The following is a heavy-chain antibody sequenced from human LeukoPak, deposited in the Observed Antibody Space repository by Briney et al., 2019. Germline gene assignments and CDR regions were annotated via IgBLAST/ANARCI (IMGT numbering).Heavy chain of an antibody. V-gene: IGHV3-48*01. CDR3: ARGTRHYYGGNSRPDY. J-gene: IGHJ4*02. D-gene: IGHD4-17*01. CDR1: GFTFSTYS. Sequence: GGSLRLSCAASGFTFSTYSMNWVRQAPGKGLEWVSYISSSSTTIYYADSVKGRFTISRDNDKDSLYLQMNSLRAEDTAVYYCARGTRHYYGGNSRPDYWGQGTLVTVSS. CDR2: ISSSSTTI.